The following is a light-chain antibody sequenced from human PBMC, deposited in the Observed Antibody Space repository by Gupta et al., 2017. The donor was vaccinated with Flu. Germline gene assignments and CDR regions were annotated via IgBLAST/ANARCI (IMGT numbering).Light chain of an antibody. CDR1: LLPKRF. CDR3: YLRDSSDKGS. CDR2: EDN. J-gene: IGLJ2*01. Sequence: PGQSARITCSGDLLPKRFAYWYQQRSGQAPVLIIYEDNKRPSGIPDRFSGSNSETMATLTISGAQVEDEADYYCYLRDSSDKGSFGGGTKLTV. V-gene: IGLV3-10*01.